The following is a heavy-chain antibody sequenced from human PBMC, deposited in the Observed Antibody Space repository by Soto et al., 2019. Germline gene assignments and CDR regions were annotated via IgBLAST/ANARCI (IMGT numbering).Heavy chain of an antibody. Sequence: GSLRLSCAASGFTLSSYSMNWVRQAPGKGLEWVSSISSSSSYIYYADSVKGRFTISRDNAKNSLYLQMNSLRAEDTAVYYCARDLAAAGTNYWGQGTLVTVSS. CDR2: ISSSSSYI. D-gene: IGHD6-13*01. V-gene: IGHV3-21*01. J-gene: IGHJ4*02. CDR1: GFTLSSYS. CDR3: ARDLAAAGTNY.